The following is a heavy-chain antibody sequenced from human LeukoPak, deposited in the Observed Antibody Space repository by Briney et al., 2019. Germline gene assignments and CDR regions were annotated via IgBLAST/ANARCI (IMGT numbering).Heavy chain of an antibody. J-gene: IGHJ1*01. Sequence: GGSLRLSCAAPGFTFSSYSMNWVRQAPGKGLEWVSYISSSGSTIYYGDSVKGRFTISRDNAKNSLYLQMNSLRAEDTAVYYCARDILTGSQSRFQHWGQGTLVTVSS. D-gene: IGHD3-9*01. CDR2: ISSSGSTI. CDR3: ARDILTGSQSRFQH. CDR1: GFTFSSYS. V-gene: IGHV3-48*04.